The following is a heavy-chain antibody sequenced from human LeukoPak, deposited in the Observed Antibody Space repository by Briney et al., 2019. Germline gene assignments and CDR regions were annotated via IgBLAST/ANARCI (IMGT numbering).Heavy chain of an antibody. V-gene: IGHV3-7*03. CDR2: IKQDGREK. CDR1: GFTFSSYW. D-gene: IGHD6-19*01. Sequence: GGSLRLSCAASGFTFSSYWMSWVRQAPGKGLEWVANIKQDGREKYYVDSVKSRFTISRDNAKNSLYLQMNSLRAEDTAVYYCAAGGRYSSGWWGYFDYWGQGTLVTVSS. J-gene: IGHJ4*02. CDR3: AAGGRYSSGWWGYFDY.